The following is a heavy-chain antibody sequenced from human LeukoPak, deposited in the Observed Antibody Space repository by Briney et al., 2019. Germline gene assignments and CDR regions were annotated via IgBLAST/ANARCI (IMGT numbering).Heavy chain of an antibody. D-gene: IGHD1-26*01. Sequence: ASVKVSCKASGYTFSGFYINWVRQAPGQGLEWMGWINPNSGGTNYAQKFQGRVTMTRDTSISTAYMELSRLRSDDTAVYYCARDPGGSYPDYYFDYWGQGTLVTVSS. V-gene: IGHV1-2*02. CDR1: GYTFSGFY. CDR2: INPNSGGT. CDR3: ARDPGGSYPDYYFDY. J-gene: IGHJ4*02.